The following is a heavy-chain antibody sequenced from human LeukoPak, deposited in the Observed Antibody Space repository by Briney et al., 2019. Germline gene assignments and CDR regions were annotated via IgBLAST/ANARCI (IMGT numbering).Heavy chain of an antibody. CDR1: GFTFSSYA. Sequence: PGRSLRLSCAASGFTFSSYAMSWVRQAPGKGLEWVSAISGSGGSTYYADSVKGRFTISRDNSKNTLYLQMNSLRAEDTAVYYCAKVPSSCSSTSCYENWGFEDAFDIWGQGTMVTVSS. V-gene: IGHV3-23*01. CDR2: ISGSGGST. D-gene: IGHD2-2*01. CDR3: AKVPSSCSSTSCYENWGFEDAFDI. J-gene: IGHJ3*02.